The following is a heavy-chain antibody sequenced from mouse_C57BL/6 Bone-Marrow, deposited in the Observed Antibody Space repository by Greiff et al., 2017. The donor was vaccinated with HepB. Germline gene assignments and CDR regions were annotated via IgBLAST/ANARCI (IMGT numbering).Heavy chain of an antibody. J-gene: IGHJ2*01. Sequence: EVKLQESGPGLVKPSQSLSLTCSVTGYSITSGYYWNWIRQFPGNKLEWMGYISYDGSNNYNPSLKNRISITRDTSKNQFFLKLNSVTTEDTATYYCARRAVVGNYFDYWGQGTTLTVSS. V-gene: IGHV3-6*01. CDR1: GYSITSGYY. CDR2: ISYDGSN. CDR3: ARRAVVGNYFDY. D-gene: IGHD1-1*01.